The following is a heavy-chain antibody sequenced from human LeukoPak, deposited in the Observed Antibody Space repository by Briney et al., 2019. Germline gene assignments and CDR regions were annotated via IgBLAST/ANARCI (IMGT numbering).Heavy chain of an antibody. CDR2: IYYSGST. Sequence: SETLSLTCTVSGGSISSSSYYWGWIRQPPGKGLEWIGSIYYSGSTYYNPSLKSRVTISVDTSKSQFSLTLSSVTTTDTAVYYCARQLPGWDDEGDEFDIWGQGTMVTVSS. CDR3: ARQLPGWDDEGDEFDI. J-gene: IGHJ3*02. V-gene: IGHV4-39*01. D-gene: IGHD1-26*01. CDR1: GGSISSSSYY.